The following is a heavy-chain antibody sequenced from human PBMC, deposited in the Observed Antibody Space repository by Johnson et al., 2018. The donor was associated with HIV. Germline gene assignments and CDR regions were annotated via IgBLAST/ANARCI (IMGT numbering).Heavy chain of an antibody. Sequence: VQLVESGGGLVQPGGSLRLSCTASGFTFDDYAMHWVRQAPGKGLEWVSGINWNSRSMGYADSVKGRFTISRDNAKNSLYMQMNGLRAEDTAVYYCARGGSGWYFACDIWGQGTMVTVSS. J-gene: IGHJ3*02. D-gene: IGHD6-19*01. CDR2: INWNSRSM. CDR3: ARGGSGWYFACDI. V-gene: IGHV3-9*01. CDR1: GFTFDDYA.